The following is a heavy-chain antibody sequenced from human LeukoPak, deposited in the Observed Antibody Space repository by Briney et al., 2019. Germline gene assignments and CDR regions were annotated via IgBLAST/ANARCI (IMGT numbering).Heavy chain of an antibody. CDR3: ARGGYDFWSGYPNWFDP. CDR2: IYYSGST. D-gene: IGHD3-3*01. Sequence: SETLSPTCTVSGGSISSYYWSWIRQPPGKGLEWIGYIYYSGSTNYNPSLKSRVTISVDTSKNQFSLKLSSVTAADTAVYYCARGGYDFWSGYPNWFDPWGQGTLVTVSS. CDR1: GGSISSYY. V-gene: IGHV4-59*01. J-gene: IGHJ5*02.